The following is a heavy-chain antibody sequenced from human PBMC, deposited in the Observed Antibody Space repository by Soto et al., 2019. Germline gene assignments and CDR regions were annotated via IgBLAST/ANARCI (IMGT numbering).Heavy chain of an antibody. V-gene: IGHV4-39*01. CDR1: GGSISEDTYY. CDR3: ARLHGTTTGCIPPDP. D-gene: IGHD2-2*01. CDR2: IYYSGTS. Sequence: SEALSLTCTVSGGSISEDTYYWGWIRQAPGKGLEWIGSIYYSGTSSYNPSLESRVTMSVDTSKKQLSLRLRSVTATDTAVYYCARLHGTTTGCIPPDPLRHGTLVTVPS. J-gene: IGHJ5*02.